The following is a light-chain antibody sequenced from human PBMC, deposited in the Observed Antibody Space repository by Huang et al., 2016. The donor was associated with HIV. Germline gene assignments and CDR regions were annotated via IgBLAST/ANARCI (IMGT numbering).Light chain of an antibody. CDR2: EGS. CDR3: AQATQFPFT. V-gene: IGKV2-24*01. Sequence: EIVMTQRPHSLPVALGQVASISCRSSQTLVHGDGTTYLSWLHQRPGQPPSLLIYEGSNRFSGVPGRISGSGACTEFTLTISRVQPEDVGFYFCAQATQFPFTFGQGTKLEI. J-gene: IGKJ2*01. CDR1: QTLVHGDGTTY.